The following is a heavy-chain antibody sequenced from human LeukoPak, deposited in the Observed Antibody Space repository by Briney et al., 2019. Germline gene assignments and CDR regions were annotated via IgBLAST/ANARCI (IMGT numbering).Heavy chain of an antibody. Sequence: GGSLRLSCAASGFTFSSYAMSWVRQAPGKGLEWASAISGSGGSTYYADSVKGRFTISRDNSKNTLYLQMNSLRAEDTAVYYCARDSRYYYDSSGYFSAGDYFDYWGQGTLVTVSS. CDR2: ISGSGGST. J-gene: IGHJ4*02. CDR3: ARDSRYYYDSSGYFSAGDYFDY. D-gene: IGHD3-22*01. V-gene: IGHV3-23*01. CDR1: GFTFSSYA.